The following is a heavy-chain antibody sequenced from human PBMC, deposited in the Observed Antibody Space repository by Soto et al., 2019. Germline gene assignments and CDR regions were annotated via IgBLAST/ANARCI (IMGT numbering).Heavy chain of an antibody. D-gene: IGHD2-15*01. V-gene: IGHV3-33*01. CDR2: IWYDGTIK. CDR1: GFTFSRHG. CDR3: VRDGQDCSGGTCYGGWLDP. J-gene: IGHJ5*02. Sequence: QVQLVESGGGVVQPGRSLRLSCAASGFTFSRHGMHWVRQAPGKGLEWVAVIWYDGTIKYYGDSGKGRFTISRDNSNNTLFLEMNSRRVEDTAVYYCVRDGQDCSGGTCYGGWLDPWGQGTLVTVSS.